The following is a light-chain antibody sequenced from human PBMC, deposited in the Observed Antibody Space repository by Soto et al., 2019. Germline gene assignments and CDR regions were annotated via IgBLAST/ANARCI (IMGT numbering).Light chain of an antibody. CDR1: ETVGSNY. V-gene: IGKV3-20*01. Sequence: EVVLTQSPGTLSLSPGERATLSCRASETVGSNYLAWYQQQPGQAPRLLIFDASSRATGIPDRFSGSGSGTEFSLNISSLEPEDSAVYFCHHYGYGADTFGQGTKLEI. CDR3: HHYGYGADT. CDR2: DAS. J-gene: IGKJ2*01.